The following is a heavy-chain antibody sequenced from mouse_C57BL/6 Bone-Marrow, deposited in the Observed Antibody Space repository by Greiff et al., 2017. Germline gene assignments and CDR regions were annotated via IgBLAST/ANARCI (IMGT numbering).Heavy chain of an antibody. CDR1: GFTFSSYG. CDR2: ISSGGSYT. CDR3: ARNYYAMDY. Sequence: EVNVVESGGDLVKPGGSLKLSCAASGFTFSSYGMSWVRQTPDKRLEWVATISSGGSYTYYPDSVKGRFTISRDNDKNTLYLQMSSLKSEDTAMYYCARNYYAMDYWGQGTSVTVSS. J-gene: IGHJ4*01. V-gene: IGHV5-6*01.